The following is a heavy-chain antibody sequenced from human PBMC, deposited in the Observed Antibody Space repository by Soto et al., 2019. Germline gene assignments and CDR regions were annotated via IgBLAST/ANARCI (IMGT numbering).Heavy chain of an antibody. V-gene: IGHV3-48*02. CDR2: SSPRGDTI. Sequence: VGSLRLSCVASGFSLANYPMNWVRQTPGKGLEWISYSSPRGDTIYYADSVEGRFTISRDNARNSLSLHMSSLRDEDSALYYCAKGPHTNVGWPYYFESWGQGVPVTVYS. CDR1: GFSLANYP. D-gene: IGHD6-19*01. CDR3: AKGPHTNVGWPYYFES. J-gene: IGHJ4*02.